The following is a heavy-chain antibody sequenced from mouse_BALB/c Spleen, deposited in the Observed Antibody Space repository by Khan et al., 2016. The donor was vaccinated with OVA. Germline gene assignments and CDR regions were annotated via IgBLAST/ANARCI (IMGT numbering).Heavy chain of an antibody. CDR1: GYTFTNYG. CDR2: INTYTGEP. Sequence: QIQLVQSGPELKKPGETVKISCKASGYTFTNYGMNWVKQAPGKGLKWMGWINTYTGEPTYADDFKGRFAFSLENSASTAYLQINNLKNEDTATYFCAREGGYLYAMDYWGQGTSVTVSS. D-gene: IGHD1-2*01. V-gene: IGHV9-3-1*01. J-gene: IGHJ4*01. CDR3: AREGGYLYAMDY.